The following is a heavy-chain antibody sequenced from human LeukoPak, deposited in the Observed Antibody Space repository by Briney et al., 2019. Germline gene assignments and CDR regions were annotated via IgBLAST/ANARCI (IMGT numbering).Heavy chain of an antibody. CDR3: ARERGSSWAYYFDY. CDR2: IYYSGST. V-gene: IGHV4-30-4*01. J-gene: IGHJ4*02. CDR1: GGSISSGDYY. Sequence: PSETLSLTCTVSGGSISSGDYYWSWIRQPPRKGLEWIGYIYYSGSTYYNPSLKSRVTISVDTSKNQFSLKLSSVTAADTAVYYCARERGSSWAYYFDYWGQGTLVTVSS. D-gene: IGHD2-15*01.